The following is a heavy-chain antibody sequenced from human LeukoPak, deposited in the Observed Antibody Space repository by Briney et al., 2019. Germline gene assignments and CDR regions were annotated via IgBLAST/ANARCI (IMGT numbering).Heavy chain of an antibody. Sequence: GGSLRLSCAASGFTFSSYEMNWVRQAPGKGLEWVSYISSSGSTKYYTDSVRGRFTISRDNAKNSLYLQMSSLRGVDTAVYYCARQTYYDFWSGYSTFDYWGQGTLVTVSS. CDR3: ARQTYYDFWSGYSTFDY. V-gene: IGHV3-48*03. CDR1: GFTFSSYE. D-gene: IGHD3-3*01. CDR2: ISSSGSTK. J-gene: IGHJ4*02.